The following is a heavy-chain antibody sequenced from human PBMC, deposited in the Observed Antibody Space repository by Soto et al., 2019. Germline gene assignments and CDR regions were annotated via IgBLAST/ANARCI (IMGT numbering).Heavy chain of an antibody. CDR2: IVGSGDST. CDR3: AKYSMFRNSATSAVWKAYFDF. V-gene: IGHV3-23*01. CDR1: RFTFASYA. J-gene: IGHJ4*02. Sequence: GGSLRLSCAASRFTFASYAMSWVRQAPGKGLEWVSAIVGSGDSTFYADSVKGRFTISRDNSKNTLYLQMNSLRAEDTAIYYCAKYSMFRNSATSAVWKAYFDFWGQGTLVTVSS. D-gene: IGHD1-26*01.